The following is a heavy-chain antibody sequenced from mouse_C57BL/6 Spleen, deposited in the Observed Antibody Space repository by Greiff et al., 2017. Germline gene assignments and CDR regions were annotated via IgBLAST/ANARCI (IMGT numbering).Heavy chain of an antibody. Sequence: EVQLQQSGPELVKPGASVKIPCKASGYTFTDYNMDWVKQSHGKSLEWIGDINPNNGGTIYNQKFKGKATLTVDKSSSTAYMELRSLTSEDTAVYYCARSYYDYDYYAMYYWGQGTSVTVSS. CDR2: INPNNGGT. J-gene: IGHJ4*01. CDR3: ARSYYDYDYYAMYY. CDR1: GYTFTDYN. V-gene: IGHV1-18*01. D-gene: IGHD2-4*01.